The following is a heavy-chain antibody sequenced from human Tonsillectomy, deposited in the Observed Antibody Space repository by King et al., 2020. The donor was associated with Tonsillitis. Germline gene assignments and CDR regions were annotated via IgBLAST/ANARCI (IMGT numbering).Heavy chain of an antibody. J-gene: IGHJ4*03. V-gene: IGHV3-30-3*01. CDR1: GFTFSNYG. CDR3: ARGPGGLGYGYIDY. CDR2: ISYDGSNK. Sequence: HVQLVESGGGVVQPGRSLRLSCAASGFTFSNYGMHWLRQAPGKGLEWVAVISYDGSNKYYADYVKGRFTISRDTSKNTLYLQMNSRRPEDTAVYYCARGPGGLGYGYIDYWGQGILVTVSS. D-gene: IGHD2-15*01.